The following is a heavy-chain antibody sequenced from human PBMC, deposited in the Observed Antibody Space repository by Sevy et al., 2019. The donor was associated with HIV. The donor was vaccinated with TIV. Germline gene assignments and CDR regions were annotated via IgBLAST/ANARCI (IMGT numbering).Heavy chain of an antibody. D-gene: IGHD6-19*01. CDR1: GFTFSSYA. CDR2: ISYDGSNK. Sequence: GGSLRLSCEASGFTFSSYAMHWVRQAPGKGLEWVAVISYDGSNKYYADSVKGRFTISRDNSKNTLYLQMNSLRAEDTAVYYCARGLTRIAVTGTTDYWGQGTLVTVSS. CDR3: ARGLTRIAVTGTTDY. V-gene: IGHV3-30*04. J-gene: IGHJ4*02.